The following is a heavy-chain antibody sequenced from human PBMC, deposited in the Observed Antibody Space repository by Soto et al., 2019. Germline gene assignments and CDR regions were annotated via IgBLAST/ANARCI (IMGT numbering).Heavy chain of an antibody. CDR3: ARGTTPPGAPAWYYFDS. D-gene: IGHD2-8*02. V-gene: IGHV4-4*07. Sequence: SETLSLTCTVSGASITSSSYWSWIRHPAGKGLEWIGRFSLSGTTNYNPSLRSRVTMSADVSKNQFSLRLTSVTAADTALYYCARGTTPPGAPAWYYFDSWGQGTLVTVSS. J-gene: IGHJ4*02. CDR2: FSLSGTT. CDR1: GASITSSSY.